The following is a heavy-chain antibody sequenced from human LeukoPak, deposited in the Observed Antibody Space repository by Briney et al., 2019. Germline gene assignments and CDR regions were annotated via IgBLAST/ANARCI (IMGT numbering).Heavy chain of an antibody. CDR1: GGSISSSTFY. Sequence: SETLSLTCTVSGGSISSSTFYWGWLPQPPGMGLMWFRSLYHSGSTDYNLSLKSRVTISEDTSKYQFSLKVRCVPAADGAVFYCARHSDQRGIHSPNWFDPWRQGALVTVSS. D-gene: IGHD7-27*01. CDR3: ARHSDQRGIHSPNWFDP. V-gene: IGHV4-39*01. J-gene: IGHJ5*02. CDR2: LYHSGST.